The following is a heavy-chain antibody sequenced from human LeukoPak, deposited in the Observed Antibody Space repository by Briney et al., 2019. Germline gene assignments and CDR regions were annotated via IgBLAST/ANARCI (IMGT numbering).Heavy chain of an antibody. J-gene: IGHJ6*03. Sequence: SGGSLRLSCAASGFTFSWYGMSWVCQAPGKGLEWVSAIRGSGGSTYYADCVKGRFTISRDNSKNTLYLQMNSLRAEDTAVYYCAKEHLGVPAATHRFNDYYYYMDVWGKGTTVTISS. CDR3: AKEHLGVPAATHRFNDYYYYMDV. CDR2: IRGSGGST. D-gene: IGHD2-2*01. V-gene: IGHV3-23*01. CDR1: GFTFSWYG.